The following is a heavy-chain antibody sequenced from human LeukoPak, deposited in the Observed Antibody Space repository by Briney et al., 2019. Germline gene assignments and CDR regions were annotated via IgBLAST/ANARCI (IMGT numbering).Heavy chain of an antibody. V-gene: IGHV3-48*03. Sequence: GGSLRLSCAASGFTFSSYEMNWVRQAPGKGLEWVSHISSSGSTIYYADSVKGRFTISRDNAKNSLYLQMNSLRAEDTAVYYCAELGITMIGGIWGKGTTVTISS. D-gene: IGHD3-10*02. CDR1: GFTFSSYE. CDR3: AELGITMIGGI. J-gene: IGHJ6*04. CDR2: ISSSGSTI.